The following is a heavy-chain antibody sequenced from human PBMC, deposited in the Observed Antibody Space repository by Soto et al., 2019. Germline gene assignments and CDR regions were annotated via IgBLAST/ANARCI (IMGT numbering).Heavy chain of an antibody. D-gene: IGHD5-18*01. CDR3: ARRGYSYGPLYYYYYMDV. CDR1: GFTFSDYY. V-gene: IGHV3-11*01. Sequence: GGSLRLSCAASGFTFSDYYMSWIRQAPGKGLEWVSYISSSGSTIYYADSVKGRFTISRDNAKNSLYLQMNSLRAEDTAVYYCARRGYSYGPLYYYYYMDVWGKGTTVTVSS. CDR2: ISSSGSTI. J-gene: IGHJ6*03.